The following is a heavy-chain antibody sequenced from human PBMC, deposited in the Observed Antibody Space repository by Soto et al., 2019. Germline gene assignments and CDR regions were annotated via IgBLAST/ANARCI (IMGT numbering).Heavy chain of an antibody. V-gene: IGHV2-5*02. J-gene: IGHJ6*03. D-gene: IGHD3-3*01. CDR2: VYWDDDK. Sequence: QITLKESGPTLLKPTQTLTLTCSFSGFSLTTTGVGVGWIRQPPGKALEWLAFVYWDDDKRYNPSLKTRLTITKDTSKNQVFLIVTNMDPVDTATYYCARGRRGDDVWNDWWYYYMDVWGTGTTVTVSS. CDR1: GFSLTTTGVG. CDR3: ARGRRGDDVWNDWWYYYMDV.